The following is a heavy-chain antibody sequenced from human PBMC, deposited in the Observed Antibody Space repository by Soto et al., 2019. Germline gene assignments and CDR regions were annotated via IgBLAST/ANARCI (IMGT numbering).Heavy chain of an antibody. CDR2: IYDSGST. CDR1: GGSIISYY. CDR3: ARHRPQEDGSKKGFDH. D-gene: IGHD2-15*01. J-gene: IGHJ4*02. V-gene: IGHV4-59*08. Sequence: SETLSLTCAVCGGSIISYYWSWTRQPPGKGLEWIGYIYDSGSTSYNPSLKSRVTISVDTSKNQFSLRLTSVTAADTALYYCARHRPQEDGSKKGFDHWGQGTLVTGSS.